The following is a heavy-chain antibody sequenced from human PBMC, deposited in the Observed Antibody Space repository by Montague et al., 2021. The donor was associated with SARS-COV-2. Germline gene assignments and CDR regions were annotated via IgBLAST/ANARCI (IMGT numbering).Heavy chain of an antibody. Sequence: CAISGDSVSSNSATWNWVRQSPSRGLEWLGRTYYRSKWYSDYAPSVRGRLTVNPDASKNEFSLELSYVTPEDTAVYYCVRYSGWFYFDFWGQGTPVTVSS. V-gene: IGHV6-1*01. CDR2: TYYRSKWYS. CDR3: VRYSGWFYFDF. CDR1: GDSVSSNSAT. D-gene: IGHD6-19*01. J-gene: IGHJ4*02.